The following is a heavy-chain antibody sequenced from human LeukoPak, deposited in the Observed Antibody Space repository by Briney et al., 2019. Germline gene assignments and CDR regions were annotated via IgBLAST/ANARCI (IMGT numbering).Heavy chain of an antibody. D-gene: IGHD6-19*01. J-gene: IGHJ4*02. CDR1: GFTFSSYA. Sequence: GRSLRLSCAASGFTFSSYAMHCVRQAPGKGLEWVALISYDGSTRDYVDSEKGRFTTSRDNSINTLYLQMDSLRPEDTAVYYCARAPYSSGWYYFDYWGQGTLVTVSS. CDR3: ARAPYSSGWYYFDY. V-gene: IGHV3-30*04. CDR2: ISYDGSTR.